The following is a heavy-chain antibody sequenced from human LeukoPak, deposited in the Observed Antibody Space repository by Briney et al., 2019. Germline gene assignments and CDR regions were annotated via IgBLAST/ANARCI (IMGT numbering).Heavy chain of an antibody. D-gene: IGHD2-15*01. CDR2: ISSSSSYI. J-gene: IGHJ4*02. CDR1: GCTFSSYS. V-gene: IGHV3-21*01. CDR3: AGSPLSGVAPGFDY. Sequence: GGSLRLSCAASGCTFSSYSMNWVRQAPGKGLEWVSSISSSSSYIYYADSVKGRFTISRDNAKNSLYLQMNSLRAEDTAVYYCAGSPLSGVAPGFDYWGQGTLVTVSS.